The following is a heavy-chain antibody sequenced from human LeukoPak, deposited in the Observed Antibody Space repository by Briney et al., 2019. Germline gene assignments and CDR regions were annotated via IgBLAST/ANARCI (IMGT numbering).Heavy chain of an antibody. CDR1: GFTVSSNY. CDR3: AAGPEYFQH. D-gene: IGHD6-25*01. CDR2: ISGSGGST. J-gene: IGHJ1*01. V-gene: IGHV3-23*01. Sequence: GGSLRLSCAASGFTVSSNYMSWVRQAPGKGLEWVSAISGSGGSTYCADSVKGRFTISRDNSKNTLYLQMNSLRAEDTAVYYCAAGPEYFQHWGQGTLVTVSS.